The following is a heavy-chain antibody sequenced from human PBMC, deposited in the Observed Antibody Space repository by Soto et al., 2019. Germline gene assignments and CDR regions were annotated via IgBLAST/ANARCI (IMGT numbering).Heavy chain of an antibody. CDR2: IYPGDSDT. J-gene: IGHJ6*02. V-gene: IGHV5-51*01. Sequence: GESLKISCKGSEYSFASYWIVWVRQMPGKGLEWMGSIYPGDSDTRYSPSFQGQVTISADKSINTAYLQWDSLKASDTAMYFCARHKGYCSGVSCYGMDVWGQGATVTVSS. CDR1: EYSFASYW. D-gene: IGHD2-15*01. CDR3: ARHKGYCSGVSCYGMDV.